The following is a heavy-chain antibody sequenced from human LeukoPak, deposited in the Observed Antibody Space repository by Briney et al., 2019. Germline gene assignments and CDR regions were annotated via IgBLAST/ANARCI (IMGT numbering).Heavy chain of an antibody. CDR1: GFTFSSYS. CDR2: ISSSSSYI. J-gene: IGHJ3*02. CDR3: ARIGYCSSTSCLGDAFDI. Sequence: GGSLRLSCAASGFTFSSYSMNWVRQAPGKGLEWVSSISSSSSYIYYADSVKGRFTISRDNAKNSLYLQMNSLRAEDTAVYYCARIGYCSSTSCLGDAFDIWGQGTMVTVSS. V-gene: IGHV3-21*01. D-gene: IGHD2-2*01.